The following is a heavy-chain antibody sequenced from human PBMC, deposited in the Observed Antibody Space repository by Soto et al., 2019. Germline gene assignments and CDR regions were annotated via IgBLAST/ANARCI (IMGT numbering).Heavy chain of an antibody. J-gene: IGHJ4*02. CDR3: ARDFPMVYAMGSDY. Sequence: GPVEVSCKASGYTLTSYGISWVRQALGLGLEWMGWISAYNGNTNYAQKLQGRVTMTTDTSTSTAYMELRSLRSDDTAVYYCARDFPMVYAMGSDYWGQGTLVTVSS. CDR2: ISAYNGNT. D-gene: IGHD2-8*01. V-gene: IGHV1-18*01. CDR1: GYTLTSYG.